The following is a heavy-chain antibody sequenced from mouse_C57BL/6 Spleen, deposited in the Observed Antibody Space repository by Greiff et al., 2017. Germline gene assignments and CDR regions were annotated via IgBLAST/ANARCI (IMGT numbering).Heavy chain of an antibody. J-gene: IGHJ4*01. CDR3: ARRSNYVGYAMDY. Sequence: QVQLQQPGAELVRPGSSVKLSCEASGYTFTSYWMDWVKQRPGQGLEWIGNIYPSDSETHYNQKFKDKATLTVDKSSSTAYMQLSSLTSEDSAVYYCARRSNYVGYAMDYWGQGTSVTVSS. D-gene: IGHD2-5*01. V-gene: IGHV1-61*01. CDR1: GYTFTSYW. CDR2: IYPSDSET.